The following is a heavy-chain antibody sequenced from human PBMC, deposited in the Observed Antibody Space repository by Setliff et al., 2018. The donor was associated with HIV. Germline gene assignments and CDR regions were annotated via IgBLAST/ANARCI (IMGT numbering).Heavy chain of an antibody. D-gene: IGHD3-22*01. Sequence: SETLSLTCTVSGGSISSGTYYWTWIRQHPGKGLEWIGYIYHSGSTYYNPSLKSRLTISVDTSKNQFSLKLGSVTAADTAFYYCARAFYYDSSVDYWGQGTLVT. V-gene: IGHV4-31*02. CDR3: ARAFYYDSSVDY. CDR1: GGSISSGTYY. J-gene: IGHJ4*02. CDR2: IYHSGST.